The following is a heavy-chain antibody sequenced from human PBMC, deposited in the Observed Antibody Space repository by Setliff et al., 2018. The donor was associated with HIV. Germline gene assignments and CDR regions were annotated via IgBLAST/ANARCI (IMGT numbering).Heavy chain of an antibody. J-gene: IGHJ4*02. CDR1: GDSINSGTYY. V-gene: IGHV4-61*02. CDR2: LHLSGDT. D-gene: IGHD4-17*01. Sequence: SETLSLTCTVSGDSINSGTYYWSWIRQPAGKGLEWIGRLHLSGDTNYNPSLKSRVTMSIDTSKNQFSLKLSSVTAADTAVYYCAKGAGFYGDYTFDHWGQGRQVTVSS. CDR3: AKGAGFYGDYTFDH.